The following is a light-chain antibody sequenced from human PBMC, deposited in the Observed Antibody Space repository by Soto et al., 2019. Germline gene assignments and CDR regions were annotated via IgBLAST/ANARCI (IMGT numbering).Light chain of an antibody. V-gene: IGKV1-27*01. CDR3: QECNTAPTRT. J-gene: IGKJ1*01. CDR1: QGIRNY. Sequence: DIQMTLSPSSLSASVGDRINITCRASQGIRNYLAWDQQKPGKVPNLLIYAASTLQSGVPSLFSGSGSGTDFTFTISSLQPEYVATYYCQECNTAPTRTFGQGTKVEV. CDR2: AAS.